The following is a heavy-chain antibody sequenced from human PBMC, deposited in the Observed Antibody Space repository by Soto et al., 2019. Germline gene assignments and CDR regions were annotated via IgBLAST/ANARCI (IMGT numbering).Heavy chain of an antibody. CDR2: IYYSGST. CDR3: AKALGELSPESYDY. D-gene: IGHD3-16*02. J-gene: IGHJ4*02. V-gene: IGHV4-59*01. CDR1: GGSISSYY. Sequence: SETLSLTCTVSGGSISSYYWSWIRQPPGKGLEWIGYIYYSGSTNYNPSLKSRVTISRENSKNTLSLQMSSLRGDDTAMYYCAKALGELSPESYDYWGQGTLVTVSS.